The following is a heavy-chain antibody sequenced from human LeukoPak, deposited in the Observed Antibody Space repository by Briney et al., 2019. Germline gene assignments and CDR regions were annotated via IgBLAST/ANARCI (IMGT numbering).Heavy chain of an antibody. CDR3: ARLISAAGEDYYFYYMDV. D-gene: IGHD6-13*01. V-gene: IGHV4-61*02. CDR1: GGSVCSGSSY. CDR2: ISSSGRT. J-gene: IGHJ6*03. Sequence: SETLSLTCTVSGGSVCSGSSYLSWIRQPAGKGLEWIGRISSSGRTLYNPSLKSRVTILEDTSKSQFSLRLSSVTAADTAVYFCARLISAAGEDYYFYYMDVWGRGTTVTVSS.